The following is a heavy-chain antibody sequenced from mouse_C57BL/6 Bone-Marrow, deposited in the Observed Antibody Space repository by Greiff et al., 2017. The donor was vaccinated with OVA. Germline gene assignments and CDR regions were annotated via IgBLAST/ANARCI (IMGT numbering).Heavy chain of an antibody. Sequence: VQLQESGAELVRPGSSVKVSCKASGYAFTNYLIEWVKQRPGQGLEWIGVINPGSGGTNYNEKFKGKATLTADKSSSTAYMQLSSLTSEDSAVYFWASSRTGTGAMDYWGQGTSVTVSS. D-gene: IGHD3-3*01. J-gene: IGHJ4*01. CDR2: INPGSGGT. CDR3: ASSRTGTGAMDY. V-gene: IGHV1-54*01. CDR1: GYAFTNYL.